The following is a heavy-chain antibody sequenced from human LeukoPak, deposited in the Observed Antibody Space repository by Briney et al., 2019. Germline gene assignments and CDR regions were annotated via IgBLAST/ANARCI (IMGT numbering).Heavy chain of an antibody. CDR3: VRPGYCSSTSCYADFDY. J-gene: IGHJ4*02. D-gene: IGHD2-2*01. Sequence: SETLSLTCTVSGGSISSSSYYWGGTRQPPGKGLEWVGSIYYSGSTYYNPSLRSRVTISVDTSKNQFSLKLSSVTAADTAAYYCVRPGYCSSTSCYADFDYWGQGTLVTVSS. CDR1: GGSISSSSYY. V-gene: IGHV4-39*01. CDR2: IYYSGST.